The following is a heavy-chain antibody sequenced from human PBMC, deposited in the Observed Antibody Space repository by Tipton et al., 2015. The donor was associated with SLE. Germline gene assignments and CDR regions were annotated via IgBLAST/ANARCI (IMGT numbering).Heavy chain of an antibody. CDR2: INHSGST. Sequence: AGLVKPSETLSLTCAVYGGSFSGYYWSWIRQPPGKGLEWIGEINHSGSTNYNPSLKSRVTISVDTSKNQFSLKLSSVTAADTAVYYCARGGGGIVVVPAALGYMDVWGKGTTVTVSS. CDR3: ARGGGGIVVVPAALGYMDV. J-gene: IGHJ6*03. CDR1: GGSFSGYY. V-gene: IGHV4-34*01. D-gene: IGHD2-2*01.